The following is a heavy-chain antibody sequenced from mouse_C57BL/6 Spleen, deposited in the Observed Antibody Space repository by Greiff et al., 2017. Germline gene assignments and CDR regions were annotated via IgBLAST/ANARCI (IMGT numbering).Heavy chain of an antibody. CDR2: IYPGSGST. Sequence: QVQLQQPGAELVKPGASVKMSCKASGYTFTSYWITWVKQRPGQGLEWIGDIYPGSGSTNYNEKFKSKATLTVDTSSSTAYMQLSSLTSEDSAVYYWARKDYSNYGGWFAYWGQGTLVTVSA. V-gene: IGHV1-55*01. CDR3: ARKDYSNYGGWFAY. J-gene: IGHJ3*01. CDR1: GYTFTSYW. D-gene: IGHD2-5*01.